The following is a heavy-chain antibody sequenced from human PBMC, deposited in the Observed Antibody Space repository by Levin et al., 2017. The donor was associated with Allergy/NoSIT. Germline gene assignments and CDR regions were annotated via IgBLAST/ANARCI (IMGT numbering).Heavy chain of an antibody. V-gene: IGHV1-69*13. D-gene: IGHD5-18*01. CDR2: IVPVFGST. CDR3: MTRSAYSYGHYYFDY. J-gene: IGHJ4*02. CDR1: GGTFSHYA. Sequence: ASVKVSCKASGGTFSHYALSWVRQAPGQGFEWMGGIVPVFGSTNYAQKFHGRVTITADESTSTANMELSSLRSDDTAVYYCMTRSAYSYGHYYFDYWGQGTLVTVSS.